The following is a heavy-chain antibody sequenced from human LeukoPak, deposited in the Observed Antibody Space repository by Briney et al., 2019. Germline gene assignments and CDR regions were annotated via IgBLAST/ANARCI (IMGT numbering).Heavy chain of an antibody. CDR3: ARGQVGYDAFDI. D-gene: IGHD2-2*01. CDR1: GYTFTGYD. Sequence: ASVKVSCKASGYTFTGYDMHWVRQAPGQGLEWMGWINPNSGGTNYAQKFQGRVNITRYPPISTAYMELSSLRSEATAVYYCARGQVGYDAFDIWGQGTMVTVSS. J-gene: IGHJ3*02. V-gene: IGHV1-2*02. CDR2: INPNSGGT.